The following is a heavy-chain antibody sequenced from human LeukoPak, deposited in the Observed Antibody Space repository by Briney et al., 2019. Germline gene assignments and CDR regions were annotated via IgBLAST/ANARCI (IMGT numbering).Heavy chain of an antibody. Sequence: GSLRLSCAASGFNFSSFGMHWVRQAPGKGLEWVAFIRFDGSNKYYADSVKGRFTITRDNSKNTLYVQMNSLRAEDTAVYYCAKDLKHSYYFDYWGQGTLVTVSS. CDR1: GFNFSSFG. V-gene: IGHV3-30*02. J-gene: IGHJ4*02. D-gene: IGHD3-3*02. CDR3: AKDLKHSYYFDY. CDR2: IRFDGSNK.